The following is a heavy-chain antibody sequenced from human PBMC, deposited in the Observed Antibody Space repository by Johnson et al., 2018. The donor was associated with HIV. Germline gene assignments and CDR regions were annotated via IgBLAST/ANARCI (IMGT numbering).Heavy chain of an antibody. CDR1: GFTFDDYA. CDR2: ISWNSGSI. D-gene: IGHD1-14*01. CDR3: AKERAYIRSFDI. Sequence: VQLVESGGGLVQPGRSLRLSCAASGFTFDDYAMHWVRQAPGKGLEWVSGISWNSGSIGYADSVKGRFTISRDNAKNTLHRQINSLGAEDTAMYYCAKERAYIRSFDIWGQGTVVTVSS. J-gene: IGHJ3*02. V-gene: IGHV3-9*01.